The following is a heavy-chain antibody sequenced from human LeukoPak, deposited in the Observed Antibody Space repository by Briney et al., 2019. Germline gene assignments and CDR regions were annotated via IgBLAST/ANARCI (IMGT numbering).Heavy chain of an antibody. Sequence: PSETLSLTCAVYGGSFSGYYWSWTRQPPGKGLEWIGEINHSGSTNYNPSLKSRVTISVDTSKNQFSLKLSSVTAADTAVYYCARGGVRITIFGVVISPYYFDYWGQGTLVTVSS. CDR1: GGSFSGYY. J-gene: IGHJ4*02. CDR3: ARGGVRITIFGVVISPYYFDY. D-gene: IGHD3-3*01. V-gene: IGHV4-34*01. CDR2: INHSGST.